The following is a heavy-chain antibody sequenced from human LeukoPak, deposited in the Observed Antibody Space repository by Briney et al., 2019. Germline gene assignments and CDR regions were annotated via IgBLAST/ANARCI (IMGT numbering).Heavy chain of an antibody. D-gene: IGHD2-21*01. CDR2: IVVGSGNT. CDR3: AASGHAIAGFGWFDP. V-gene: IGHV1-58*02. CDR1: GFTFTSSA. J-gene: IGHJ5*02. Sequence: SVKVSCKASGFTFTSSAMQWVRQARGQRLEWIGWIVVGSGNTNYAQKFQERVTITRDMSTNTAYMELNSLRSEDTAVYYCAASGHAIAGFGWFDPWGQGTLVTASS.